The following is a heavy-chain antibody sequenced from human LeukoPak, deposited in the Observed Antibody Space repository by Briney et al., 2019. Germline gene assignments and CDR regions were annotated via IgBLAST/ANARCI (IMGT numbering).Heavy chain of an antibody. CDR2: INHSGRT. Sequence: PSETLSLTCAVYGGSFSGYYWSWIRQPPGKGLEWIGEINHSGRTNYNPPLKSRVTMSVDTSKNQFSLKLSSVTAADTAVYYCARDRLMVYAGPWFDPWGQGTLVTVSS. V-gene: IGHV4-34*01. CDR1: GGSFSGYY. D-gene: IGHD2-8*01. J-gene: IGHJ5*02. CDR3: ARDRLMVYAGPWFDP.